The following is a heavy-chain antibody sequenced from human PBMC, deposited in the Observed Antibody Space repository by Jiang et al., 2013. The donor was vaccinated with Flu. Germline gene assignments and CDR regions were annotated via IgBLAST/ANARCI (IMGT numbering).Heavy chain of an antibody. CDR3: AREAAYCGGDCYFQYFHH. V-gene: IGHV3-30-3*01. CDR2: ISFDGSKQ. J-gene: IGHJ1*01. Sequence: SLRLSCAASGFTFSSYAIHWVRQAPGKGLEWVAVISFDGSKQYYADSVKGRFTTSRDNSKNTLYLQMTSLRAEDTAVYYCAREAAYCGGDCYFQYFHHWGQGTLVTVSS. D-gene: IGHD2-21*02. CDR1: GFTFSSYA.